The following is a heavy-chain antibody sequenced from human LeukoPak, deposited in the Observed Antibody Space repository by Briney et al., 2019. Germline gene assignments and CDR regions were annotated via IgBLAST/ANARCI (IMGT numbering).Heavy chain of an antibody. V-gene: IGHV1-2*02. J-gene: IGHJ3*02. CDR2: INPNSGGT. CDR1: GYTFTGYY. Sequence: ASVKVSCKASGYTFTGYYMHWVRQAPGQGLGWMGWINPNSGGTNYAQKFQGRVTMTRDTSISTAYVELSRLRSDDTAVYYCARLSITIFGERAAFDIWGQGTMVTVSS. CDR3: ARLSITIFGERAAFDI. D-gene: IGHD3-3*01.